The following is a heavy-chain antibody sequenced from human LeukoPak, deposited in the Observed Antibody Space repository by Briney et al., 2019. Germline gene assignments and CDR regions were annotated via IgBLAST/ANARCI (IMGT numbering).Heavy chain of an antibody. J-gene: IGHJ6*03. Sequence: GGSLRLSRTPSGFTLSDYPMTSVCPAPGEGREWVSKISPREQTVFYSSSVEGRSAISRDNANNSLCLQRHRVRADDTAVYYCASGRYNGYMDVGGEGTTVIVSS. CDR1: GFTLSDYP. CDR3: ASGRYNGYMDV. V-gene: IGHV3-11*01. D-gene: IGHD1-14*01. CDR2: ISPREQTV.